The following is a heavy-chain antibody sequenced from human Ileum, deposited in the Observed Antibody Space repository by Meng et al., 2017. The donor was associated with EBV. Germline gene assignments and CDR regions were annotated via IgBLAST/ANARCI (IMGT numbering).Heavy chain of an antibody. CDR3: ASGTPGRSYCDY. CDR2: FVNYVDT. V-gene: IGHV1-18*04. J-gene: IGHJ4*02. Sequence: QVQLVQSGAEVRKPGASVKVSCKASGYTYTHHGIGWVRHVPGQGLEWMGWFVNYVDTYPAPKFQGRVTMTTDTHTNTAFMELRSLTSDDTAVYYCASGTPGRSYCDYWGQGTLVTVSS. D-gene: IGHD2-15*01. CDR1: GYTYTHHG.